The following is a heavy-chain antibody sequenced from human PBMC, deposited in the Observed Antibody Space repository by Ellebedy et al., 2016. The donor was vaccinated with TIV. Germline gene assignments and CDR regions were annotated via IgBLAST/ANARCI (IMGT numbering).Heavy chain of an antibody. V-gene: IGHV4-39*07. CDR2: IYYSGIT. CDR3: ARETTGEAFDI. Sequence: SETLSLTXTVSGGSISSSSIYWGWIRQPPGKGLEWIGSIYYSGITYYKPSLKSRVTLSIDTSKNQFSLKLTSVTAADTAVYYCARETTGEAFDIWGQGTMVTVSS. J-gene: IGHJ3*02. CDR1: GGSISSSSIY. D-gene: IGHD4-17*01.